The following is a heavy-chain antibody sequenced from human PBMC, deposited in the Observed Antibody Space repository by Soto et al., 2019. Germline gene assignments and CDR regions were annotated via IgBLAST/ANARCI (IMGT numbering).Heavy chain of an antibody. CDR1: RDPFTNYW. V-gene: IGHV5-51*07. Sequence: KATCKASRDPFTNYWSGWAHQMPGKGLEWMGIIDPGDSDTRYSPSFQGQVTISADKSISTACLQWSSLKASDTAMYYCVSLANLFDFGNWGHGTLVTVSS. CDR2: IDPGDSDT. CDR3: VSLANLFDFGN. D-gene: IGHD2-21*01. J-gene: IGHJ4*01.